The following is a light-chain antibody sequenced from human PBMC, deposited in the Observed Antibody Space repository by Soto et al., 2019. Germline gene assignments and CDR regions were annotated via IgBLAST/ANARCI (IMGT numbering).Light chain of an antibody. CDR3: QQYGSSPQWT. Sequence: EIVLTQSPGTRSLSPGERATLSCRASQSVSSSYLAWYQQKPGQAPRLLIYGASSRATGIPDRFSGSGSGTDFTLTISRLEPEDFAVYYCQQYGSSPQWTFGQGTKV. CDR1: QSVSSSY. V-gene: IGKV3-20*01. J-gene: IGKJ1*01. CDR2: GAS.